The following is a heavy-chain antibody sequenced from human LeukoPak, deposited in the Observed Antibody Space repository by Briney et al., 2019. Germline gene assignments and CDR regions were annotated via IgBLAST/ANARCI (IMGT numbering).Heavy chain of an antibody. D-gene: IGHD6-19*01. CDR1: GFTFGIYW. V-gene: IGHV3-7*04. Sequence: GGSLRLSCAASGFTFGIYWMSWVRQAPGKGLEWVANIKQDGSEQFYVDSVKGRFTLSRDNAKNSLFLQMNSLRAEDTAVYYCARDYYGSGWYGDYWGQGTLVTAAS. CDR2: IKQDGSEQ. CDR3: ARDYYGSGWYGDY. J-gene: IGHJ4*02.